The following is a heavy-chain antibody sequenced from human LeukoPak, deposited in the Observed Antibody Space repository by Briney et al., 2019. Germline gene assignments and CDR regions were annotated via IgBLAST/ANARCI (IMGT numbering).Heavy chain of an antibody. CDR3: ARGAPVEVEWLLYSWFDP. V-gene: IGHV4-34*01. CDR2: INHSGST. Sequence: PSETLSLTCAVYGGSFSGYYWSWIRQPPGKGLEWIGEINHSGSTNYNPSLKSRVTISVDTSKNQFSLKLSSVTAADTAVYYCARGAPVEVEWLLYSWFDPWGQGTLVTVSS. CDR1: GGSFSGYY. J-gene: IGHJ5*02. D-gene: IGHD3-3*01.